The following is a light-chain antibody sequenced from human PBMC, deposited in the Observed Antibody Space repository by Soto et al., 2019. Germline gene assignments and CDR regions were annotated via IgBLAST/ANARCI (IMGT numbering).Light chain of an antibody. CDR3: QQVDNHPFMFS. CDR2: DAS. J-gene: IGKJ2*03. V-gene: IGKV1-9*01. CDR1: QAISNY. Sequence: DIQLTQSPSFLSASVGDRVTITCRARQAISNYLTWYQQKPGKAPRLLIYDASTLQSGVPSRFSGSGSGTEFTLTISSLQPEDFGTYYCQQVDNHPFMFSFGQGTKVEIK.